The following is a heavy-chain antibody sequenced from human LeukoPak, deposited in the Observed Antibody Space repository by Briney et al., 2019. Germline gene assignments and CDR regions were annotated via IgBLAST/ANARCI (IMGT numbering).Heavy chain of an antibody. CDR2: INYIRTT. Sequence: SETLSLTCTVSGGSISSYYWNWIRQPPGKGLEWIGYINYIRTTDYNPSLKSRVTISVDTSKNQFSLKLSSVTAADTAVYYCARDRVTVAGRDYSYYYGLDVWGQGTAVTVSS. CDR1: GGSISSYY. J-gene: IGHJ6*02. V-gene: IGHV4-59*01. D-gene: IGHD6-19*01. CDR3: ARDRVTVAGRDYSYYYGLDV.